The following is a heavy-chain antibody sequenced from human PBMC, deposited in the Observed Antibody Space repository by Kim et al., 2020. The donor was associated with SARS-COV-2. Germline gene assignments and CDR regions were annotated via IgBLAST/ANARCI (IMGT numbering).Heavy chain of an antibody. J-gene: IGHJ5*02. D-gene: IGHD5-12*01. CDR2: IYYSGST. Sequence: SETLSLTCTVSGGSISSYYWSWIRQPPGKGLEWIGYIYYSGSTNYNPSLKSRVTISVDTSKNQFSLKLSSVTAADTAVYYCARSGYSGYVSWFDPWGQGTLVTVSS. CDR1: GGSISSYY. CDR3: ARSGYSGYVSWFDP. V-gene: IGHV4-59*08.